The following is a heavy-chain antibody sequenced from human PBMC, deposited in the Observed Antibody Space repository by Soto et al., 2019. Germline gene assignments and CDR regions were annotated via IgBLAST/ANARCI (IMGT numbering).Heavy chain of an antibody. D-gene: IGHD3-22*01. J-gene: IGHJ4*02. Sequence: PGGSLRLSCAASGFTFSSYAMTWVRLPPGKGLEWVSGISGSGSSTYYADSVKGRFTISRDNSKNTLYVQMNSLRAEDTAVYYCAKDHSSGYYSYYFDYWGQGTLVTVSS. CDR1: GFTFSSYA. CDR2: ISGSGSST. V-gene: IGHV3-23*01. CDR3: AKDHSSGYYSYYFDY.